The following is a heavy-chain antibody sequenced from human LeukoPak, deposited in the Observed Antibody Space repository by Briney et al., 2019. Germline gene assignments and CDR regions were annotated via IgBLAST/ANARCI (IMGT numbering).Heavy chain of an antibody. CDR1: GFIFSNYA. V-gene: IGHV3-23*01. Sequence: QPGGSLRLSCAASGFIFSNYAMNWVRQAPGKGLEWVSGISASGGNPYYADSVKGRFTISRDNSENTLNLQMNSLRAEDTAVYYCAKARAGDITAAFNYWGQGTLVTVSS. CDR2: ISASGGNP. CDR3: AKARAGDITAAFNY. D-gene: IGHD6-13*01. J-gene: IGHJ4*02.